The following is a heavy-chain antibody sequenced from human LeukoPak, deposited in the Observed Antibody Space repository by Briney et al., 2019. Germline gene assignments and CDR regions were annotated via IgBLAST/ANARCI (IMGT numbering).Heavy chain of an antibody. CDR3: ARVIAPYSPTDF. J-gene: IGHJ4*02. Sequence: SETLSLTCTVSGGSISIYYWNWIRQPAGKGLEWIGRIFTSGITNYNPSLKSRVTMSVDTSKNQFSLNLSSVTAADTAVYYCARVIAPYSPTDFWGQGTLVSVSS. D-gene: IGHD6-13*01. CDR2: IFTSGIT. V-gene: IGHV4-4*07. CDR1: GGSISIYY.